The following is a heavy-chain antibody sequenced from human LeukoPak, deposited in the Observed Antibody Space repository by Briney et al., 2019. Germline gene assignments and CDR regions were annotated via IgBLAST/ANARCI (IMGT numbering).Heavy chain of an antibody. J-gene: IGHJ4*02. D-gene: IGHD3-9*01. CDR3: ASYDLLTGYSRHPLKR. CDR1: GFTFSSYA. V-gene: IGHV3-23*01. CDR2: FSCSAGST. Sequence: QRGGSLRLSCAASGFTFSSYAMSWVRQAPGKGLQCVSAFSCSAGSTYYVDSVKGRFTISRDHSKNTLYLQMNSLRAEDTAVYYCASYDLLTGYSRHPLKRWGQGTLVTVSS.